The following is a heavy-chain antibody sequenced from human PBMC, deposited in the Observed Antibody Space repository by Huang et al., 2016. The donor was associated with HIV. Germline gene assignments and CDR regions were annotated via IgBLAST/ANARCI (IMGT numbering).Heavy chain of an antibody. V-gene: IGHV3-21*01. J-gene: IGHJ4*02. CDR3: ARALPRGMVIDY. CDR2: SSSSSSYI. D-gene: IGHD2-8*01. CDR1: GFTFSSYS. Sequence: EVQLVESGGGLVKPGGSLRLSCAASGFTFSSYSMNWVRQAPGKGLEWVSSSSSSSSYIYYADSVKGRFTISRDNAKNSLYLQMNSLRAEDTAVYYCARALPRGMVIDYWGQGTLVTVSS.